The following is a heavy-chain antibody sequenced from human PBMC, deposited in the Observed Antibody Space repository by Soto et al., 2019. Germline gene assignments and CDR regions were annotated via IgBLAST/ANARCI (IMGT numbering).Heavy chain of an antibody. CDR3: KRAQTSTAVTQ. Sequence: PSETLSLTCTVSGGSISNFYWSWIRQPPGKGLEWIGCVYYSGSTNYNPSLKSRVTISIDTSKHQFSLKLTSVTAADTAVYYCKRAQTSTAVTQWGPGTLVTVSS. CDR2: VYYSGST. CDR1: GGSISNFY. J-gene: IGHJ4*02. V-gene: IGHV4-59*01. D-gene: IGHD4-4*01.